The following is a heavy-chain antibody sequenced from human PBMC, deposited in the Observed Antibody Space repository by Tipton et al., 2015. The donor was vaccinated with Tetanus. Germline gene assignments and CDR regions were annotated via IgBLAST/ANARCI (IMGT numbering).Heavy chain of an antibody. D-gene: IGHD6-13*01. J-gene: IGHJ6*02. CDR1: GGTFSSYA. V-gene: IGHV1-69*06. CDR2: IIPIFGTA. Sequence: QSGPEVKKPGSSVKVSCKASGGTFSSYAISWVRQAPGQGLEWMGGIIPIFGTANYAQKFQGRVTITADKSTSTAYMELSSLRSEDTAVYYCARAIAAAGNYYYYGMDVWGQGTTVTVSS. CDR3: ARAIAAAGNYYYYGMDV.